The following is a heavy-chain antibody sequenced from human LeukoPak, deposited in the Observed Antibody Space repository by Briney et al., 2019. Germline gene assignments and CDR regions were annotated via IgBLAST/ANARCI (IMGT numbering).Heavy chain of an antibody. J-gene: IGHJ4*02. CDR2: ISSSGGTI. V-gene: IGHV3-11*01. CDR1: GFIFSDYY. Sequence: GGSLRLSCAASGFIFSDYYMSWIRQAPRKGLEWVSYISSSGGTIYYADSVKGRFTISRDNSKNTLYLQMNNLRAEDTAVYYCAKCRVGAANFDYWGQGTLVTVSS. CDR3: AKCRVGAANFDY. D-gene: IGHD1-26*01.